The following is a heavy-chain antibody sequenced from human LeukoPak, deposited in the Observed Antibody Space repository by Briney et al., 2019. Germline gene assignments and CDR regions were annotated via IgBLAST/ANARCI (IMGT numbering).Heavy chain of an antibody. CDR1: GGSVTKYY. CDR2: IFHTGIT. CDR3: ARELFPINWFES. J-gene: IGHJ5*01. D-gene: IGHD2-2*02. V-gene: IGHV4-59*02. Sequence: SETLSLTCTVSGGSVTKYYWHWIRQAPGKGLEWIGFIFHTGITNYNPSLKSRVTISVDTSKNQFSLKLTSVTAADTAVYFCARELFPINWFESWGQGTLVTVSS.